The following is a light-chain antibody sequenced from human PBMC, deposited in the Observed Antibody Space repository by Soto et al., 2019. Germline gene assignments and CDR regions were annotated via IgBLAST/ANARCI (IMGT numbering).Light chain of an antibody. Sequence: DIVMTQSPDSLAVSLGERATINCKSSQSVLYSSNNKNYLAWYQQKPGQPPKLLIYLASTRESGVPDRFSGSGSGTDFTLTIRSRQAADVAVYYCQQYYSTPPYTLGQWTKREIQ. CDR1: QSVLYSSNNKNY. CDR2: LAS. V-gene: IGKV4-1*01. J-gene: IGKJ2*01. CDR3: QQYYSTPPYT.